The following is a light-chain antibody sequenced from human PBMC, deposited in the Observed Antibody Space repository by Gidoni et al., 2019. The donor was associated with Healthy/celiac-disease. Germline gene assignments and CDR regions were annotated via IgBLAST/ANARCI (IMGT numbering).Light chain of an antibody. Sequence: DIQMTQSSSSLSASVGDRVTITCRESQSISSYLNWYQQKPGKAPKLLIYAASSLQSGVPSRFSGSGSGTDFTLTISSLQPEDFATYYCQQSYSTPRTFGQGTKVEIK. CDR3: QQSYSTPRT. J-gene: IGKJ1*01. V-gene: IGKV1-39*01. CDR2: AAS. CDR1: QSISSY.